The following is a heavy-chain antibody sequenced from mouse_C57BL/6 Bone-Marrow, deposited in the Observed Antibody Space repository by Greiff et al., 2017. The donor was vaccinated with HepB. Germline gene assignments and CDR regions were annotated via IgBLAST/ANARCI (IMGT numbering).Heavy chain of an antibody. CDR3: ARKGDLYYGSSPLYWYFDV. V-gene: IGHV1-81*01. Sequence: QVQLQQSGAELARPGASVKLSCKASGYTFTSYGISWVKQRTGQGLEWIGEIYPRSGNTYYNEKFKGKAPLTADKSSSTAYMELRSLTSEDSAVYFCARKGDLYYGSSPLYWYFDVWGTGTTVTVSS. J-gene: IGHJ1*03. D-gene: IGHD1-1*01. CDR1: GYTFTSYG. CDR2: IYPRSGNT.